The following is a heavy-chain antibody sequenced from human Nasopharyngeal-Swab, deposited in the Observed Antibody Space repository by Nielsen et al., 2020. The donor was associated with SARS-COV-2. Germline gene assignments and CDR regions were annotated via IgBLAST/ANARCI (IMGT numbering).Heavy chain of an antibody. D-gene: IGHD3-10*01. CDR1: GFTFSDYY. V-gene: IGHV3-11*01. Sequence: GGSLRLSCAASGFTFSDYYMSWIRQAPGKGLEWVSYISSSGSTIHYADSVKGRFTISRDNAKNSLYLQMNSLRAEDTAVYYCAAAIWFGELLGSYWGQGTLVTVSS. CDR3: AAAIWFGELLGSY. CDR2: ISSSGSTI. J-gene: IGHJ4*02.